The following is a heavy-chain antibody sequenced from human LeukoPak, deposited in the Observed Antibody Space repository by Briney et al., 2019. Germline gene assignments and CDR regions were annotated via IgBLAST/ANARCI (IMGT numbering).Heavy chain of an antibody. Sequence: GGSLRLSCAASGFIFSTYWMSWVRQAPGKGLEWVANINQDGSEEFYVDSVKGRFTISRDNAKKPLYLQMNSLRAEDTAVYYCASGQQLGYWGQGTLVTVSS. CDR2: INQDGSEE. D-gene: IGHD6-13*01. CDR1: GFIFSTYW. J-gene: IGHJ4*02. CDR3: ASGQQLGY. V-gene: IGHV3-7*03.